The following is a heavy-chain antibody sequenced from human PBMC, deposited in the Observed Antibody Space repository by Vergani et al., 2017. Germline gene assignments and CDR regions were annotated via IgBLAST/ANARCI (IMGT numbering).Heavy chain of an antibody. CDR2: IIPIFGTA. D-gene: IGHD4-11*01. V-gene: IGHV1-69*12. CDR3: ARELQTWVYYYYGMDV. CDR1: GGTFSSYA. J-gene: IGHJ6*02. Sequence: QVQLVQSGAEVKKPGSSVKVSCKASGGTFSSYAISWVRQAPGQGLEWMGGIIPIFGTANYAQKFQGRVTITADESTSTAYMELISLRSEDTAVYYCARELQTWVYYYYGMDVWGQGTTVTVSS.